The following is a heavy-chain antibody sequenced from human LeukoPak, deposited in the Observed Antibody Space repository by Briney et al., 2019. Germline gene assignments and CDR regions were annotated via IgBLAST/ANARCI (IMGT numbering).Heavy chain of an antibody. CDR2: ISSSGSSI. D-gene: IGHD3-22*01. V-gene: IGHV3-48*03. J-gene: IGHJ4*02. CDR1: GFTFSSYE. Sequence: GGSLXLSCAASGFTFSSYEMNWVRQAPGKGLEWVSYISSSGSSINYADSVKGGVTIYRENAKNSLYLQMNSLRAEDTAVYYCARARRDVVVITTPFEYWGQGTLVTVSS. CDR3: ARARRDVVVITTPFEY.